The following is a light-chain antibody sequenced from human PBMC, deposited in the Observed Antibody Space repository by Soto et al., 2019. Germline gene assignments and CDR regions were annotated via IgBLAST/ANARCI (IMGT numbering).Light chain of an antibody. CDR2: FAS. CDR1: QSVSSY. CDR3: QQYDKWPRT. V-gene: IGKV3-15*01. J-gene: IGKJ1*01. Sequence: EIVLTQSPATLSLSPGARAPLSCRASQSVSSYLAWYQQKPGQAPRLLIYFASTRATAVPARFTAGGSGTEFTLTISSLQSDDLAVYYCQQYDKWPRTFGQGTKVDIK.